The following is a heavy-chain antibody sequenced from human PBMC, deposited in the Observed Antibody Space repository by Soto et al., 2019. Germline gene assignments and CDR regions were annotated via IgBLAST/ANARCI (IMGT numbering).Heavy chain of an antibody. V-gene: IGHV1-8*01. Sequence: ASVKVSCKASGYTFTSYDINWVRQATGQGLEWMGWMNPNSGNTGYAQKFQDRVTMTRNTSISTAYMELSSLRSEDTAVYYCARKYCSSTSCYNWFDPWGQGTLVTVSS. D-gene: IGHD2-2*01. J-gene: IGHJ5*02. CDR2: MNPNSGNT. CDR1: GYTFTSYD. CDR3: ARKYCSSTSCYNWFDP.